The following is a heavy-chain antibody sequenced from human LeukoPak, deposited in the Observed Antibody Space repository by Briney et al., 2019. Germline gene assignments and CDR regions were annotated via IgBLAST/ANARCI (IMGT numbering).Heavy chain of an antibody. CDR3: ARYLAVIVVVPAAFDAFDI. D-gene: IGHD2-2*01. J-gene: IGHJ3*02. Sequence: GGSLRLSCAASGFTFNDYGMSWVRQAPGKGLEWVSGINWNGGSTGYADSVRGRFTISRDNDKNSLYLQMNSLRAEDTALYYCARYLAVIVVVPAAFDAFDIWGQGTMVTVSS. CDR2: INWNGGST. V-gene: IGHV3-20*04. CDR1: GFTFNDYG.